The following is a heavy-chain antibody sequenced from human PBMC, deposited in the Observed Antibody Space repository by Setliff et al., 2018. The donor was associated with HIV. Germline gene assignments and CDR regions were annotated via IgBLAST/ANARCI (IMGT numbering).Heavy chain of an antibody. V-gene: IGHV4-59*12. J-gene: IGHJ2*01. CDR2: VYYSGST. Sequence: SETLSLTCTVFGGSMNNYYWNWIRQSPGKGLEWIGYVYYSGSTNYNPSLKSRVIISVDTSKSQFSLKLTSVTAADTALYYCAREGGQGYSGSGSFYHRNFDLWGRGTLVTVSS. CDR3: AREGGQGYSGSGSFYHRNFDL. CDR1: GGSMNNYY. D-gene: IGHD3-10*01.